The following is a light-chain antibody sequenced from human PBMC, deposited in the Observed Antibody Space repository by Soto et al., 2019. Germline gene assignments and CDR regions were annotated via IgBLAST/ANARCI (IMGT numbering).Light chain of an antibody. V-gene: IGLV2-14*03. Sequence: QSVLTQPASVSGSPGQSITISCTGSSSDVGGYNYVAWYQQHPGKAPKLIIYDVSNRPSWVSNRLSAFKSGNTASLTISGLQAADGAGYYCSSYTSSKTLLFGGGTKLTVL. J-gene: IGLJ2*01. CDR3: SSYTSSKTLL. CDR2: DVS. CDR1: SSDVGGYNY.